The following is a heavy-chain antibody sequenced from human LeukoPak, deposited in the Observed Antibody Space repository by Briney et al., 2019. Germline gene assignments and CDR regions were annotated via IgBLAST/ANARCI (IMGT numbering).Heavy chain of an antibody. CDR3: ARLGSPPGSDYYHFDY. J-gene: IGHJ4*02. CDR1: GFTFSSYG. Sequence: GGSLRLSCAASGFTFSSYGMHWVRQAPGKGLEWVAVISYDGSNKYYADSVKGRFTISRDNSKNTLYLQMNSLRAEDTAVYYCARLGSPPGSDYYHFDYWGQGTLVTVSS. V-gene: IGHV3-30*03. D-gene: IGHD3-22*01. CDR2: ISYDGSNK.